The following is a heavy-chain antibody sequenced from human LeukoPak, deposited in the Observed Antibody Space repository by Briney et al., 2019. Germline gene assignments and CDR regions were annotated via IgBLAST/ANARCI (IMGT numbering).Heavy chain of an antibody. CDR1: GFTFSSYF. J-gene: IGHJ4*02. Sequence: TGGSLRLSCTASGFTFSSYFMAWIRQAPGKGLEWVSYISGSGTTIFYADSVQGRFTVSRDNAENSLYLQMNSLRADDTAVYYCARDYWYSDSGPDSWGQGTLVTVFS. CDR3: ARDYWYSDSGPDS. CDR2: ISGSGTTI. V-gene: IGHV3-11*01. D-gene: IGHD2-8*02.